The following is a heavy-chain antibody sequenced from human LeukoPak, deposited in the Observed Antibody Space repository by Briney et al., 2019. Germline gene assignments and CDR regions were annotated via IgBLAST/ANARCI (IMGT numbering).Heavy chain of an antibody. CDR2: INTDGSTT. CDR3: AKSPSGSYSSIDY. Sequence: GGSLRLSCAASGFPFSSYWVHWVRQAPGKGLVWVSRINTDGSTTTYADSVKGRLTISRDNAKNTVYLQMNSLRAEDTAVYYCAKSPSGSYSSIDYWGQGTLVTVSS. CDR1: GFPFSSYW. D-gene: IGHD1-26*01. J-gene: IGHJ4*02. V-gene: IGHV3-74*01.